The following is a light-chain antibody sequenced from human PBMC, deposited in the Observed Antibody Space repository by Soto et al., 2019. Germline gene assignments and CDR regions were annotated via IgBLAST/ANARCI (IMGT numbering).Light chain of an antibody. CDR1: QSISTY. Sequence: FVLTQSPATLSLSPGERATLSCRTSQSISTYLAWYQQKPGQAPRLLIYDASNRATGIPARFSGSGAETDVTLTISNLEAEDFGVDYCQQRSNWPPYTFGQGTKLEIK. J-gene: IGKJ2*01. CDR3: QQRSNWPPYT. CDR2: DAS. V-gene: IGKV3-11*01.